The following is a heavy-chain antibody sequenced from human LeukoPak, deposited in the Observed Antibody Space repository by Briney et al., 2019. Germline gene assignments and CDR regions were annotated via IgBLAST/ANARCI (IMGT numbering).Heavy chain of an antibody. J-gene: IGHJ3*02. CDR1: GFTFSSYS. CDR3: ARDPNYYDSFGRDAFDI. Sequence: GGSLRLSCAASGFTFSSYSMNWVRQAPGKGLEWVAVISYDGSNKYYADSVKGRFTISRDNSKNTLYLQMNSLRAEDTAVYYCARDPNYYDSFGRDAFDIWGQGTMVTVSS. V-gene: IGHV3-30*03. D-gene: IGHD3-22*01. CDR2: ISYDGSNK.